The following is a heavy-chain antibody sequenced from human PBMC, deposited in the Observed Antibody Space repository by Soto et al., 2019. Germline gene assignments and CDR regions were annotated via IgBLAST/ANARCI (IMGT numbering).Heavy chain of an antibody. D-gene: IGHD4-17*01. CDR3: ARLISVPTTRGFDY. CDR2: IYHNGNS. Sequence: QVHLQESGTGLVKPSGTLSLTCDVSGASISSNWWSWVRQPPGKGLEWVGEIYHNGNSHYKPSLEGVATKSIDISKNQISLGLTSVTDADTAVYYCARLISVPTTRGFDYWGQGALVPVSS. CDR1: GASISSNW. J-gene: IGHJ4*02. V-gene: IGHV4-4*02.